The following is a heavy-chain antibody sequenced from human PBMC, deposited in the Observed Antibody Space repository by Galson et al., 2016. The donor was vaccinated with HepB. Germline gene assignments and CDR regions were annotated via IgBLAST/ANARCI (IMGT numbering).Heavy chain of an antibody. CDR1: GGSISSSRHY. V-gene: IGHV4-39*01. J-gene: IGHJ4*02. Sequence: SETLSLTCTVSGGSISSSRHYWGWIRQPPGKGPEWIGSIYYSGTTYYNPSLKSRVTISVDTSKNQFSLRLSSVTAADTAVYYCVLIPYNFWSGYTYYFDSWGQVTLVTVSS. CDR3: VLIPYNFWSGYTYYFDS. CDR2: IYYSGTT. D-gene: IGHD3-3*01.